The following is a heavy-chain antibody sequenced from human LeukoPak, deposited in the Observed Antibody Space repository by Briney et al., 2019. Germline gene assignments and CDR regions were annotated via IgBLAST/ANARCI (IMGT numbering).Heavy chain of an antibody. CDR1: GGSINNYY. Sequence: SETLSLTCTVSGGSINNYYWSWIRQPAGKGLEWIGRIYTRGSTNYNPSLKSRVTMSVDTSENQFSLKLSSVTAADTAIYYCARGRYCSADICSGGDAFDIWGQGTMVSVSS. V-gene: IGHV4-4*07. CDR3: ARGRYCSADICSGGDAFDI. D-gene: IGHD2-15*01. J-gene: IGHJ3*02. CDR2: IYTRGST.